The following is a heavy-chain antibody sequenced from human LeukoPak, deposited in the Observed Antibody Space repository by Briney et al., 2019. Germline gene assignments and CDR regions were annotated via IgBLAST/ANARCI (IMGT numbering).Heavy chain of an antibody. V-gene: IGHV1-46*01. CDR3: ARDPGGHYPIDY. J-gene: IGHJ4*02. Sequence: ASVKVSCKASGHTFTNYYIHWVRQAPGQGLEWMGIINPSGGSTNYAQKFQGRVTMTRDTSTSTVYMELSSLRSEDTAVYYCARDPGGHYPIDYWGQGTLVTVSS. D-gene: IGHD3-22*01. CDR1: GHTFTNYY. CDR2: INPSGGST.